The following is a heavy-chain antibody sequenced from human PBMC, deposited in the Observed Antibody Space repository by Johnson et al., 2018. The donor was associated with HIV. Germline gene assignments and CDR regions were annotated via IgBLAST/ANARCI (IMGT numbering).Heavy chain of an antibody. D-gene: IGHD2-21*02. Sequence: QVQLVESGGGLVKPGRSLGLSCAASGFSFSSYAMHWVRQAPGKGLEWVASLSYDGSTKDYADSVKGRFTISRDISKNLLYLQMNSLRTEDTAVYYCARDHRAYCGGDCYSDAFDIWGQGTMVTVSS. V-gene: IGHV3-30*04. CDR2: LSYDGSTK. J-gene: IGHJ3*02. CDR3: ARDHRAYCGGDCYSDAFDI. CDR1: GFSFSSYA.